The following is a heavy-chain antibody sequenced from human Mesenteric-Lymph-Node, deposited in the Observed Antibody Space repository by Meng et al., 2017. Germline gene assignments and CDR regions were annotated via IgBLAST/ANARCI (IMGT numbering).Heavy chain of an antibody. D-gene: IGHD5-24*01. V-gene: IGHV4-28*01. CDR3: ARKRDGYNPFDD. CDR1: GYSISSSNW. J-gene: IGHJ4*02. Sequence: QVQLQESGPGLVKPSDTLSLTCAVSGYSISSSNWWVWIRQPPGKGLEWIGYIYYSGSTDYNPSLKSRVTMSVDTSKNRFSLKLSSVAAVDTAVYYCARKRDGYNPFDDWGQGTLVTVSS. CDR2: IYYSGST.